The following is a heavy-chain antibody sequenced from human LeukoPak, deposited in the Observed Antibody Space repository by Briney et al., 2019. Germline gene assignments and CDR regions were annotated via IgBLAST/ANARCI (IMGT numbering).Heavy chain of an antibody. D-gene: IGHD6-19*01. Sequence: SETLSLTCTVSDVSISTYYWNWIRQPAGKGLECIDRIYTSGTTNYSPSLKSRITMSVGTSKNQFSLNLSSVTAADTAMYYCARAGSPNIAVAGACFDYWGQGILVTVSS. CDR1: DVSISTYY. CDR2: IYTSGTT. CDR3: ARAGSPNIAVAGACFDY. J-gene: IGHJ4*02. V-gene: IGHV4-4*07.